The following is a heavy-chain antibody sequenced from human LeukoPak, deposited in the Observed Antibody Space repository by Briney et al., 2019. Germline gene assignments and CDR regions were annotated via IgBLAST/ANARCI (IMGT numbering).Heavy chain of an antibody. V-gene: IGHV3-7*01. J-gene: IGHJ4*01. CDR1: GFTIDSFY. CDR2: IDEAGKDR. D-gene: IGHD2-15*01. Sequence: GGSLRLSCVASGFTIDSFYMSWVRQAPGKGLEWVANIDEAGKDRYYADSVKGRFTISRDDTKNSVFLDMTSLRVEDTATYFCARASPGVVFNYFDYWGQGALVPVSS. CDR3: ARASPGVVFNYFDY.